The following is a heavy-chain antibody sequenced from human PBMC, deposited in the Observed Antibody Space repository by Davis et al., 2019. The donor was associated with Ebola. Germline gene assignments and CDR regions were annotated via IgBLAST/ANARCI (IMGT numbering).Heavy chain of an antibody. CDR2: IRYDGSNK. CDR3: ARDTGESSSWYAWDY. D-gene: IGHD6-13*01. V-gene: IGHV3-30*02. Sequence: PGGSLRLSCAASGFTFSSYGMHWVRQAPGKGLEWVAFIRYDGSNKYYADSVKGRFTISRDNSKNTLYLQMNSLRAEDTAVYYCARDTGESSSWYAWDYWGQGTLVTVSS. J-gene: IGHJ4*02. CDR1: GFTFSSYG.